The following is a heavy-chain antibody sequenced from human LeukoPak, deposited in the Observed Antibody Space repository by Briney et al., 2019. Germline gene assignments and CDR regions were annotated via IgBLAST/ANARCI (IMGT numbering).Heavy chain of an antibody. D-gene: IGHD2-15*01. V-gene: IGHV3-7*01. CDR2: INQDAGTT. J-gene: IGHJ3*02. Sequence: GGSLRLSCVASGFSFTSYWMSWVRQAPGKGLEFVASINQDAGTTNYVDSVKGRFTISRDNAENSLYLQMSSLSAEDTALYYCARDPGWSSFDIWGQGIMVTVSS. CDR1: GFSFTSYW. CDR3: ARDPGWSSFDI.